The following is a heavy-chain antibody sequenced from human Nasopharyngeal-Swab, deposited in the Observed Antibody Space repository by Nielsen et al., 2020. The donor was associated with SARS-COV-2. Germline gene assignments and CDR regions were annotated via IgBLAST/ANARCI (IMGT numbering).Heavy chain of an antibody. V-gene: IGHV4-59*01. Sequence: GSLRLSCTVSGGSISSYYWSWIRQPPGKGLEWIGYIYYSGSTNYNPSLKSRVTIPVDTSKNQFSLKLSSVTAADTAVYYCARGGIITPDAFDIWGQGTMVTVSS. CDR1: GGSISSYY. D-gene: IGHD1-14*01. CDR2: IYYSGST. J-gene: IGHJ3*02. CDR3: ARGGIITPDAFDI.